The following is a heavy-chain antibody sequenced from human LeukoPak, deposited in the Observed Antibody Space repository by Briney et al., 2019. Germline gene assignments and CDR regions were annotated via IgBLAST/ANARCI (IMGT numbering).Heavy chain of an antibody. J-gene: IGHJ4*02. V-gene: IGHV3-30*18. CDR3: ANYFPDAAAGKATIDY. D-gene: IGHD6-13*01. CDR2: RSYDGSNK. Sequence: GSLRLSCAASGFTFSSYGMRWVRQAPGNGLEWVAVRSYDGSNKYYADSVKGRFTISRDNSKNTLYLQMNSLRAEDTAVYYCANYFPDAAAGKATIDYWGQGTLVTVSS. CDR1: GFTFSSYG.